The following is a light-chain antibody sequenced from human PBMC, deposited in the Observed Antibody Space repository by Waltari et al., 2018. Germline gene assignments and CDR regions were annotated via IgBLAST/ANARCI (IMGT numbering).Light chain of an antibody. CDR1: QGINND. J-gene: IGKJ2*03. CDR3: QHYYSSPHS. CDR2: EAS. V-gene: IGKV1-NL1*01. Sequence: DIKMTQSPSSLSVSVGLSVTITCRASQGINNDLAWYQQKPGETPRVLIYEASSLQSGTPSRFSGSGSGTDFTLTISSLQSEDCATYYCQHYYSSPHSFGQGTKVEVK.